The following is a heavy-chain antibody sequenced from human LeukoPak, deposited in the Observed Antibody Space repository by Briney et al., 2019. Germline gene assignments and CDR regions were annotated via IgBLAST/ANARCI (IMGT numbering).Heavy chain of an antibody. Sequence: SETLSLTCTVSGGSISSYYWSWIRQPPEKGLEWIGYIYYSGSTNYNPSLKSRVTISVDTSKNQFSLKLSSVTAADTAVYYCARVGSSGWYKSNNWFDPWGQGTLVTVSS. J-gene: IGHJ5*02. CDR2: IYYSGST. CDR1: GGSISSYY. CDR3: ARVGSSGWYKSNNWFDP. D-gene: IGHD6-19*01. V-gene: IGHV4-59*01.